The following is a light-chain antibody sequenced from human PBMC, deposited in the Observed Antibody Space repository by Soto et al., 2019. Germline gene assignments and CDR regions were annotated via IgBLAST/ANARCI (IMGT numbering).Light chain of an antibody. Sequence: DVQMTQSPSAMSASVGDRVTITCRASQDISRFVAWFQQKPGKAPERLIYDTSSLQPGVPSRFSGSGSGTGFTLAISGLQPEDFATYYCLQHNSYPYTFGQGTKLEIK. V-gene: IGKV1-17*03. J-gene: IGKJ2*01. CDR1: QDISRF. CDR2: DTS. CDR3: LQHNSYPYT.